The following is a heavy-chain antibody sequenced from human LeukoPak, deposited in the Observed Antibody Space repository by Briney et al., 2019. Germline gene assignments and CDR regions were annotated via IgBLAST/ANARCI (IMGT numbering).Heavy chain of an antibody. CDR3: ANGGGYGFDY. CDR2: ISGSGGST. Sequence: GGSLRLSCAASGFSFSSYAMSWVREAPGKGLEWVSAISGSGGSTYYADSVKGRFTISRDNSKNTLYLQMNSLRAEDTAVYYCANGGGYGFDYWGQGTLVTVSS. D-gene: IGHD5-12*01. CDR1: GFSFSSYA. J-gene: IGHJ4*02. V-gene: IGHV3-23*01.